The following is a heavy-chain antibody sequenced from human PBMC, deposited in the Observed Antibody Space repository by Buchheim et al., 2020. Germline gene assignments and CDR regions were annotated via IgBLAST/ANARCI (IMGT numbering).Heavy chain of an antibody. CDR2: INQDGSTT. Sequence: EVQLVESGGGLVQPGGSLRLSCAASGFSFSSYSMHWVRQAPGKGLVWVSRINQDGSTTNYADSVKGRFTISRDNAKNTLYLQMKILRAEDTAVYYCARPTVTTNAFDFWGQGT. CDR3: ARPTVTTNAFDF. V-gene: IGHV3-74*01. CDR1: GFSFSSYS. D-gene: IGHD4-17*01. J-gene: IGHJ3*01.